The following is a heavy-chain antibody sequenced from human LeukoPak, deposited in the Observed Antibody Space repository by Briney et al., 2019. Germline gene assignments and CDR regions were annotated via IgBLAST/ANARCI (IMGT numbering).Heavy chain of an antibody. CDR1: GFTFSSYG. CDR3: ARDRRGRVVVVAATLDY. Sequence: GGSLRLSCAASGFTFSSYGMHWVRQAPGKGLEWVAVIWYDGSNKYYADSVKGRFTISRDNSKNTLYLQMNSLRAEDTAVYYCARDRRGRVVVVAATLDYWGQGTLVTVSS. D-gene: IGHD2-15*01. V-gene: IGHV3-33*08. J-gene: IGHJ4*02. CDR2: IWYDGSNK.